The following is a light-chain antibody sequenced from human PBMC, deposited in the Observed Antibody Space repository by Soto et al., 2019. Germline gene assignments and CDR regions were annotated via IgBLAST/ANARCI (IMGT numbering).Light chain of an antibody. J-gene: IGKJ5*01. CDR3: QQYENLPT. CDR1: QNINNY. V-gene: IGKV1-33*01. Sequence: DIQMTQSRSSLTASIGDTVTITLQASQNINNYLNWYQQKPGRAPKLLIYDASNLEAGVPSRFRGSGSGTDFTFTISRLQPEDIATYYCQQYENLPTFGQGTRLEI. CDR2: DAS.